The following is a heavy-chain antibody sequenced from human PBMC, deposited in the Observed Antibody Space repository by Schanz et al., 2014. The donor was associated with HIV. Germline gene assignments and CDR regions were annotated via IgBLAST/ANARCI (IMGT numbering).Heavy chain of an antibody. Sequence: QVQEVQSGRETKKPGDSVKVSCRTSGYGFTGFGISWVRQAPGQGLEWMGWINTASGGTETAHQFQDRLTLTTQTSTGAACMELRRLRSDDTAVYYCAGSQYKWGSYYFVAWDQGTLVTVSS. CDR2: INTASGGT. CDR1: GYGFTGFG. CDR3: AGSQYKWGSYYFVA. J-gene: IGHJ4*02. D-gene: IGHD3-10*01. V-gene: IGHV1-18*01.